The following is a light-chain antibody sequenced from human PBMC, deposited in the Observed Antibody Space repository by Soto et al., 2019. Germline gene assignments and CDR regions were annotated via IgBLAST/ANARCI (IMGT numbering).Light chain of an antibody. J-gene: IGLJ2*01. CDR3: SSYTSRSTLV. V-gene: IGLV2-14*03. CDR1: SSDVGSYNF. CDR2: DVS. Sequence: QSVLTQPASVSGSPGQSITISCTGTSSDVGSYNFVSWYQQHPGEAPKVLIYDVSDRPSGVSNRFSGSKSGNTASLTISGLQAEDEADYYCSSYTSRSTLVFGGGTKLTV.